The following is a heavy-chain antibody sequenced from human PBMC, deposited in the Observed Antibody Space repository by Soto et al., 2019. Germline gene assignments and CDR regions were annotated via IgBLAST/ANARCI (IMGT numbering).Heavy chain of an antibody. CDR2: IYYSGST. CDR1: GGSISSGDYY. D-gene: IGHD4-17*01. Sequence: SETLSLTCTVSGGSISSGDYYWSWIRQPPGKGLEWIGYIYYSGSTYYNPSLKSRVTISVDTSKNQFSLKLSSVTAADTAVYYCARAWGEADYSDYGVVGDYWGQGTLVTVSS. V-gene: IGHV4-30-4*01. J-gene: IGHJ4*02. CDR3: ARAWGEADYSDYGVVGDY.